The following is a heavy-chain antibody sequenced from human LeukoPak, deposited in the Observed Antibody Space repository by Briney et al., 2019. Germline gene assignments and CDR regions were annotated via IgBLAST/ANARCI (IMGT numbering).Heavy chain of an antibody. V-gene: IGHV4-59*01. CDR1: DYSISSGCY. J-gene: IGHJ3*02. Sequence: SETLSLTCSVSDYSISSGCYWGWIRQPPGKGLEWIGHISYSGNTNYNSSLRSRVTISVDTSNNQFSLRLSSVTAADTAVYYCARDSYTGNYFEDTFDIWGQGTMVTVSS. CDR2: ISYSGNT. D-gene: IGHD1-26*01. CDR3: ARDSYTGNYFEDTFDI.